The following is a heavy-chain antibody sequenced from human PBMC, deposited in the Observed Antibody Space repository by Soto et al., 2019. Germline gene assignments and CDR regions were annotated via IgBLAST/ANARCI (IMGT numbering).Heavy chain of an antibody. CDR3: ARGVAGLYYFDY. Sequence: AVKVSCKASGGTFSSYAISWVRQAPGQGLEWMGGIIPMFGTANYAQKFQGRVTVTADESTSTAYMELSSLRSEDTAVYYCARGVAGLYYFDYWGQGTLVPVSS. D-gene: IGHD6-19*01. J-gene: IGHJ4*02. CDR2: IIPMFGTA. V-gene: IGHV1-69*13. CDR1: GGTFSSYA.